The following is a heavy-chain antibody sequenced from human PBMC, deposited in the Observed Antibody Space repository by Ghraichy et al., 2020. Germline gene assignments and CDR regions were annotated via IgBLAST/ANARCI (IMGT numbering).Heavy chain of an antibody. CDR3: AREGVGYGMDV. CDR2: IFSDGSAT. Sequence: GESLNISCAASGFTYSSSGMHWVRQARGKGRVWVSRIFSDGSATNYADSVKGRFTISRDNAKNTLYLQMSSLRAEDTAVYYCAREGVGYGMDVWGQGTTVTVSS. V-gene: IGHV3-74*01. J-gene: IGHJ6*02. CDR1: GFTYSSSG.